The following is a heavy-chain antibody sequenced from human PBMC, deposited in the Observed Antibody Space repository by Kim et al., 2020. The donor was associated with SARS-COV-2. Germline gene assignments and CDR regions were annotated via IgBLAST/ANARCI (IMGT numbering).Heavy chain of an antibody. J-gene: IGHJ4*02. D-gene: IGHD2-8*02. CDR3: ATLVTILGIDY. CDR1: GGSISSSSYY. Sequence: SETLSLTCTVSGGSISSSSYYWGWIRQPPGKGLEWIGSIYYSGSTYYNPSLKSRVTISVDTSKNQFSLKLSSVTAADTAVYYCATLVTILGIDYWGQGTLVTVSS. CDR2: IYYSGST. V-gene: IGHV4-39*01.